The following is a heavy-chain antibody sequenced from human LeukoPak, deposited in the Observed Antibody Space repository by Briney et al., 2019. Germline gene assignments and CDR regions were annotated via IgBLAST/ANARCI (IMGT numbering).Heavy chain of an antibody. J-gene: IGHJ5*02. CDR2: IYYSGST. V-gene: IGHV4-39*01. Sequence: SETLSLTCTVSGGSISSSSYHWGWIRQPPGKGLEWIGSIYYSGSTYNNPSLRSRVTISVDTSKNQFSLKLSSVTAADTAVYYCARHSVIVLTAYAILNWFHPWGQGILVTVSS. D-gene: IGHD2-8*01. CDR3: ARHSVIVLTAYAILNWFHP. CDR1: GGSISSSSYH.